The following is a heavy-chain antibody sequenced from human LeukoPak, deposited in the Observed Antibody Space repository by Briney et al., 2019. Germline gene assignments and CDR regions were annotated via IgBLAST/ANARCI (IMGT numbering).Heavy chain of an antibody. Sequence: SETLSLTCTVSGGSISSSSYYWGWIRQLPGKGLEWIGYIYYSGSTNYNPSLKSRVTISVDTSKNQFSLKLSSVTAADTAVYYCARGSPGPDYWGQGTLVTVSS. CDR2: IYYSGST. J-gene: IGHJ4*02. CDR1: GGSISSSSYY. V-gene: IGHV4-61*05. CDR3: ARGSPGPDY. D-gene: IGHD3-10*01.